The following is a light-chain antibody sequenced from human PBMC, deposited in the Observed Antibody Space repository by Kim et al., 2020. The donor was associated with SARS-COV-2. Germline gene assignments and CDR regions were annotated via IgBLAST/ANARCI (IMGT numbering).Light chain of an antibody. CDR2: DVS. V-gene: IGLV2-14*03. Sequence: GQSITIFRTGTSSDVGGYNYVSWYQQHPGKAPKLMIYDVSNRPSGVSNRFSGSKSGNTASLTISGLQAEDEADYYCSSYTSSSTWVFGGGTQLTVL. CDR1: SSDVGGYNY. CDR3: SSYTSSSTWV. J-gene: IGLJ3*02.